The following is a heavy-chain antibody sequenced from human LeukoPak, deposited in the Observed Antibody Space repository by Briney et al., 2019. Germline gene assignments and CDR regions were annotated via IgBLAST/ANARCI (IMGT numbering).Heavy chain of an antibody. J-gene: IGHJ6*02. CDR1: GYDFSIYT. V-gene: IGHV7-4-1*02. Sequence: GASVKVSCKPSGYDFSIYTLNWVRQVPGQGPEWMGLMNTNTGKATYAQDFRGRFVFSFDSSVSTAYLEITSLKAADTAVYYCAREEGGLDVWRQGTTVIVSS. CDR3: AREEGGLDV. CDR2: MNTNTGKA.